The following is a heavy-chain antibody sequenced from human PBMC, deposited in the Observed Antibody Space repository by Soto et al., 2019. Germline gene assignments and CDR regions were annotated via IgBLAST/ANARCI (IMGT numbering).Heavy chain of an antibody. CDR1: GDSFGSGSYY. D-gene: IGHD1-26*01. Sequence: SETLSLTCTVSGDSFGSGSYYWCWLRQHPGKGLEWIGYIYTSRTTYYNPSLRSRVTISGDTSKNQFSLKLSSVTAADTAVYYCARRYSGSSPFDYWGQGTLVTVSS. CDR2: IYTSRTT. V-gene: IGHV4-39*01. CDR3: ARRYSGSSPFDY. J-gene: IGHJ4*02.